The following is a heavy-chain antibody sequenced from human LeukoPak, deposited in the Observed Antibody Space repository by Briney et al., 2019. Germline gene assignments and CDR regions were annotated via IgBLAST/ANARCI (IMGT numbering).Heavy chain of an antibody. CDR2: INSISGGT. Sequence: ASVKVSCKASGYTFTGHYIHWVRQAPGQGLEWMGWINSISGGTNYAQKFQGRVTMTRDTSISTAYMELRSLRSDDTAVYYCARDPGFYYDSSGPFDYWGQGTLVTVSS. V-gene: IGHV1-2*02. D-gene: IGHD3-22*01. J-gene: IGHJ4*02. CDR3: ARDPGFYYDSSGPFDY. CDR1: GYTFTGHY.